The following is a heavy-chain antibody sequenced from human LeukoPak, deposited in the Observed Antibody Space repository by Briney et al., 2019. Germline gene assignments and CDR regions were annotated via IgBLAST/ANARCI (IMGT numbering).Heavy chain of an antibody. CDR2: IYYSGST. Sequence: SETLSLTCAVYGGSFSGYYWSWIRQPPGKGLEWIGSIYYSGSTYYNPSLKSRVTISVDTSKNQFSLKLSSVTAADTAVYYCARELYCSGGSCYSDWGQGTLVTVSS. V-gene: IGHV4-34*01. CDR3: ARELYCSGGSCYSD. J-gene: IGHJ4*02. D-gene: IGHD2-15*01. CDR1: GGSFSGYY.